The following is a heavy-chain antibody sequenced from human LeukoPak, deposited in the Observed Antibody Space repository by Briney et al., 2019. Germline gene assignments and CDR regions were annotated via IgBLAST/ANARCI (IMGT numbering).Heavy chain of an antibody. D-gene: IGHD4-23*01. J-gene: IGHJ4*02. V-gene: IGHV4-39*02. CDR1: GGSISSSTYY. CDR3: ARDGEGGYGGNDY. Sequence: SETLSLTCTVSGGSISSSTYYWGWIRQPPGKGLEWIGTIYYSGSTYYNSSLKSRVTISVDTSKNQFSLKLSSVTAADTAVYYCARDGEGGYGGNDYWGQGTLVTVSS. CDR2: IYYSGST.